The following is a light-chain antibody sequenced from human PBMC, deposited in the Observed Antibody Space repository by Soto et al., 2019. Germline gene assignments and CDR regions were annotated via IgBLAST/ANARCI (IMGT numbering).Light chain of an antibody. V-gene: IGLV1-44*01. CDR1: SSNIGSHT. CDR3: AAWDDSLNGRVV. J-gene: IGLJ2*01. Sequence: QSALTQPPSASGTPGQRVTISCSGSSSNIGSHTVNWYQQLPGTAPKLLIYSNNQRPSGVPDRFSGSKSGTSASLAISGLQSEDEADYYCAAWDDSLNGRVVFGGGTKVTVL. CDR2: SNN.